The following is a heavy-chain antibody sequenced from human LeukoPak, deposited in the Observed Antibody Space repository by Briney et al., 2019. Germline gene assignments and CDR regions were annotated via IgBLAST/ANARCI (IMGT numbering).Heavy chain of an antibody. CDR1: GGSISSSPYY. J-gene: IGHJ5*02. CDR3: AKSNAWDWFDP. CDR2: IYYSGST. V-gene: IGHV4-39*01. D-gene: IGHD4-11*01. Sequence: SETLSLTCTVSGGSISSSPYYWGWIRQPPGKGLEWIGTIYYSGSTYYNPSLKSRVTISVDTSKNQFSLKLTSVTAADTAVYYCAKSNAWDWFDPWGQGTLVTVSS.